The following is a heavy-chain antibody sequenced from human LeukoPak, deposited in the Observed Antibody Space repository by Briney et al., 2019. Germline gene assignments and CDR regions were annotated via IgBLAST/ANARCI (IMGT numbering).Heavy chain of an antibody. J-gene: IGHJ3*02. CDR2: IYPGDSDT. Sequence: NRGESLKISCKGSGYSFTSYWIGWVRQMPGKGLEWMGIIYPGDSDTRYSPSFQGQVTISADKSISTAYLQWSSLKASDTAMYYCARQMSSKTFDAFDIWGQGTMVTVSS. V-gene: IGHV5-51*01. CDR1: GYSFTSYW. CDR3: ARQMSSKTFDAFDI.